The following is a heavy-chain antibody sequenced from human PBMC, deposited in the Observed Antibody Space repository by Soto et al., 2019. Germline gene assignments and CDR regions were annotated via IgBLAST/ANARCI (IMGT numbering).Heavy chain of an antibody. CDR1: AGSISTGDYN. V-gene: IGHV4-61*08. Sequence: PSWTPSLPCTLAAGSISTGDYNCRWIREHGGTGVEWVGYVFYSGSDRYNPSLRSRVTISKDTAKNQFPRKVTSVTPADTPVYYCVRGMGGSSGYGGFDIWGQGTLVAVSS. J-gene: IGHJ3*02. CDR3: VRGMGGSSGYGGFDI. CDR2: VFYSGSD. D-gene: IGHD5-12*01.